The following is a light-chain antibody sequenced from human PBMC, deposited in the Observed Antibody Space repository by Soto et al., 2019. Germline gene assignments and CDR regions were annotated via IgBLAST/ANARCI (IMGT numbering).Light chain of an antibody. J-gene: IGLJ1*01. CDR1: GSDVGGYNY. CDR3: SSYTTSSSYV. CDR2: DVT. Sequence: QSALTQPPSASGSPGQSVTISCTGTGSDVGGYNYVSWYQQHPGKAPKLMIYDVTSRPSGVSYRFSGSKSGNTASLTISGLQAEDEADYYCSSYTTSSSYVFGTGTKLTVL. V-gene: IGLV2-14*03.